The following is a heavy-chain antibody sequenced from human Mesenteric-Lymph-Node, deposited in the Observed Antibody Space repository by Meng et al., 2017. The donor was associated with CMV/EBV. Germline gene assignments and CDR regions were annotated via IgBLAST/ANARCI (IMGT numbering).Heavy chain of an antibody. CDR1: GGSISSYY. Sequence: ESLKISCTVSGGSISSYYWSWIRQPPGKGLEWIGYVYYSGSTNYNPSLKSRVSISVDTSNNQFSLMLTSVTAADTAVYYCARGYCSSSSCPVDPWGQGALVTVSS. D-gene: IGHD2-2*01. V-gene: IGHV4-59*01. CDR2: VYYSGST. J-gene: IGHJ5*02. CDR3: ARGYCSSSSCPVDP.